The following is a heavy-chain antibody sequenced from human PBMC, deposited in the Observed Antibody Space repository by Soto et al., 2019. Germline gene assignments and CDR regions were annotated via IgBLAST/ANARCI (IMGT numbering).Heavy chain of an antibody. J-gene: IGHJ4*02. Sequence: SVKVSCKASGGTFSSYAISWVRQAPGQGLEWMGGIIPIFGTANYAQKFQGRVTITADESTSTAYMELSSLRSEDTAVYYCARDPDYGDYKMDYWGQGTLVTVSS. V-gene: IGHV1-69*13. CDR2: IIPIFGTA. CDR3: ARDPDYGDYKMDY. D-gene: IGHD4-17*01. CDR1: GGTFSSYA.